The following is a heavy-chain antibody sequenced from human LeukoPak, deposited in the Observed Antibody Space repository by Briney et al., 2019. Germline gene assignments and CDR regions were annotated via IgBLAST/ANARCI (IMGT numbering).Heavy chain of an antibody. CDR1: GFTFSSYS. Sequence: GGSLRLSCAASGFTFSSYSMNWVRQAPGKGLEWVSYISSSSSTIYYADSVKGRFTISRDNAKNSLYLQMNSLRAEDTAVYYCARSAPYDYGDYGQWFDSWGQGTLLTVSS. V-gene: IGHV3-48*01. D-gene: IGHD4-17*01. CDR2: ISSSSSTI. CDR3: ARSAPYDYGDYGQWFDS. J-gene: IGHJ5*01.